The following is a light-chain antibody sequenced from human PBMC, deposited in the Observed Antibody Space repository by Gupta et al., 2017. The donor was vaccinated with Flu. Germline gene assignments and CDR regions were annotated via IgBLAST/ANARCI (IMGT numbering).Light chain of an antibody. CDR2: LGS. V-gene: IGKV2-28*01. CDR3: RQSLQIPRT. Sequence: DIVMTQSPLSLPVTPGEPASISCRSSQSLLLSNGYNSLDWYLQKPGQSPQLLIYLGSNRAAGVPDRFSDSGSGTDFTLKISRGEAEDVGVYYCRQSLQIPRTFGQGTKVEIK. J-gene: IGKJ1*01. CDR1: QSLLLSNGYNS.